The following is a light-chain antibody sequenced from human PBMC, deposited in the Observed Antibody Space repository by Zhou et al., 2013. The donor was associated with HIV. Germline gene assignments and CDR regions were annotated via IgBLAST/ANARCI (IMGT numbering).Light chain of an antibody. CDR2: DAF. CDR3: QQYDHLPSIT. J-gene: IGKJ5*01. V-gene: IGKV1-33*01. Sequence: DIQMTQSPSSLSASVGDRVTITCQASRDIKTSLNWFQQKPGKAPKVLIYDAFRFGDRGSRQGSVEVDLGQILLSPSPACSLKIFATYYCQQYDHLPSITFGQGTRLDIK. CDR1: RDIKTS.